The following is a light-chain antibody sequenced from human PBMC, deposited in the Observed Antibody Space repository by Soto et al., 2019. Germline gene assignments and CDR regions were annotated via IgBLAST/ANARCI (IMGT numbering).Light chain of an antibody. CDR1: QGIGND. J-gene: IGKJ3*01. CDR2: AAS. CDR3: QNCDSVPLT. V-gene: IGKV1-27*01. Sequence: DIQMTQSPSSLSASVGDRVTITCRASQGIGNDLAWYQQKPGKVPKLLIYAASTLQSGAPSRFSGSGSGTNFTLTISSLQPEDVAVYYCQNCDSVPLTFGPGTKVDIK.